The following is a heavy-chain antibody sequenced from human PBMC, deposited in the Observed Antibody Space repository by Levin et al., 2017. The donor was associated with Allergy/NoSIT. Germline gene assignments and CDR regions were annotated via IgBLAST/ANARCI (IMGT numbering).Heavy chain of an antibody. D-gene: IGHD6-19*01. Sequence: PSETLSLTCTVSGGSISSSSYYWGWIRQPPGKGLEWIGSIYYSGSTYYNPSLKSRVTISVDTSKNQFSLKLSSVTAADTAVYYCATPKIAVAGTGGAFDIWGQGTMVTVSS. CDR3: ATPKIAVAGTGGAFDI. V-gene: IGHV4-39*01. CDR1: GGSISSSSYY. J-gene: IGHJ3*02. CDR2: IYYSGST.